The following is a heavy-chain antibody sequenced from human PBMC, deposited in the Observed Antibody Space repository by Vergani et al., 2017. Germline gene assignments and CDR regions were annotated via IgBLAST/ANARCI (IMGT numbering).Heavy chain of an antibody. D-gene: IGHD3-16*02. CDR3: ASIARAPTRRNPPPDY. V-gene: IGHV4-34*01. CDR2: VNHGGST. CDR1: GGSFSDYY. Sequence: QVQLQEWGAGLLKTSETLSLTCGVSGGSFSDYYWSWIRQAPGMGLEWIGEVNHGGSTYYNPSLKSRVSISVDTSKNQFSLQLTSVTAADSALYFCASIARAPTRRNPPPDYWGQGILVTVSS. J-gene: IGHJ4*02.